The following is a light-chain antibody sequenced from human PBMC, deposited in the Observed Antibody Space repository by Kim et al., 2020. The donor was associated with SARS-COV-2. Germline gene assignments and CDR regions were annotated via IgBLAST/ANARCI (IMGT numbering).Light chain of an antibody. Sequence: DIQMTQSPSSLSASVGDRVTITCRASQDIRNDLGWYQQNPGRAPKRLIYGASSLQSGVPSRFSGSGSGTEFTLTISSVQPEDFATYFCLQHSTYPSTLGQGTRLEIK. J-gene: IGKJ5*01. CDR2: GAS. CDR3: LQHSTYPST. V-gene: IGKV1-17*01. CDR1: QDIRND.